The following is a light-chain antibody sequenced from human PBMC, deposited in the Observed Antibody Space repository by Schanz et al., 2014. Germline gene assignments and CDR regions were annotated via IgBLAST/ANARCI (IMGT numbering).Light chain of an antibody. Sequence: EIVMTQSPATLSVSPGQRVTLSCRASQTVGSNLAWYQQNPGQAPRLLIYDASNRATGIPARFSGSGSGTDFTLTISSLEPEDFAVYYCQQYGSSPYTFGQGTKLETK. V-gene: IGKV3D-11*03. CDR2: DAS. CDR1: QTVGSN. J-gene: IGKJ2*01. CDR3: QQYGSSPYT.